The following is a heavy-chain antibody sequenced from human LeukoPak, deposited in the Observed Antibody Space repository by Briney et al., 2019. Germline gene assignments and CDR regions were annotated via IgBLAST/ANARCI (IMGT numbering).Heavy chain of an antibody. CDR1: GGSISSYS. J-gene: IGHJ2*01. D-gene: IGHD1-26*01. CDR2: IYHSGST. CDR3: ARFIQSGHEGWYFDP. V-gene: IGHV4-30-2*01. Sequence: SETLSLTCTVSGGSISSYSWSWIRQPPGKGLEWIGYIYHSGSTYYNPSLKSRVTISVDRSKNQFSLKLSSVTAADTAVYYCARFIQSGHEGWYFDPWGRGTLVTVSS.